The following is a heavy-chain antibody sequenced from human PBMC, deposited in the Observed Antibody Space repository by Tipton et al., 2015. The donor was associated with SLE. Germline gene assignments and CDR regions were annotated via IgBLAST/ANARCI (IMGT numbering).Heavy chain of an antibody. D-gene: IGHD7-27*01. J-gene: IGHJ3*02. CDR3: TREGGDDAYLGAYDI. Sequence: LRLPCTVSGGSITSGTYYWTWIRQTAGKGLEWICRVYTSGTTNYNPSLRSRVTISIDTSRNQFSLKMISVTAADSAVYFCTREGGDDAYLGAYDIWGQGTMVTVSS. CDR1: GGSITSGTYY. CDR2: VYTSGTT. V-gene: IGHV4-61*02.